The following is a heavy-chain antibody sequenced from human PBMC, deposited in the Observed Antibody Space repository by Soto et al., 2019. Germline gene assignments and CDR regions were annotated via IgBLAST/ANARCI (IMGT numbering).Heavy chain of an antibody. Sequence: PSETLSLTCTVSGGSISSYYWSWIRQPPGKGLEWIGYIYYSGSTNYNPSLKSRVTISVDTSKNQFSLKLSSVTAADTAVYYCARENPECSSGWYLFDYWGQGTLVTVSS. J-gene: IGHJ4*02. D-gene: IGHD6-19*01. CDR3: ARENPECSSGWYLFDY. CDR2: IYYSGST. V-gene: IGHV4-59*01. CDR1: GGSISSYY.